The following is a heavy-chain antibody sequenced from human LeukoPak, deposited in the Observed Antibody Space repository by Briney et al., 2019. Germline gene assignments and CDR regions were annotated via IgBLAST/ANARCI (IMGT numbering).Heavy chain of an antibody. CDR2: IYYSGST. J-gene: IGHJ4*02. CDR1: GGSISSGDYY. V-gene: IGHV4-30-4*01. Sequence: SETLSLTCTVSGGSISSGDYYWSWIRQPPGKGLEWIGYIYYSGSTYYNPSLKSRVTISVDTSKNQFSLKLSSVTAADTAVYYCARLGIRESPLDYWGQGTLVTVSS. CDR3: ARLGIRESPLDY. D-gene: IGHD3-10*01.